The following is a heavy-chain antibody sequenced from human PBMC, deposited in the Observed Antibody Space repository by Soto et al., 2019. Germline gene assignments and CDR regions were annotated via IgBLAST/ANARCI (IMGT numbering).Heavy chain of an antibody. J-gene: IGHJ6*02. Sequence: ASVKVSCKASGYTFTGYYMHWVRQAPGQGLEWMGWINHKSGGTNYAQKFQGWVTMTRDTSISTAYMELSRLRSDDTAVYYCARAGYGDAYYGMDVWGQGTTVTVSS. V-gene: IGHV1-2*04. CDR2: INHKSGGT. CDR3: ARAGYGDAYYGMDV. D-gene: IGHD4-17*01. CDR1: GYTFTGYY.